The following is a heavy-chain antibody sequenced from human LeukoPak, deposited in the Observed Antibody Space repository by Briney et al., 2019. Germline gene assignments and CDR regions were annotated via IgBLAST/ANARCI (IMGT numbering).Heavy chain of an antibody. V-gene: IGHV4-34*01. CDR2: IYHSGST. D-gene: IGHD2-15*01. CDR3: ARDGGYCSGVTCYNHYYYMDV. J-gene: IGHJ6*03. CDR1: GGSFSGYY. Sequence: PSETLSLTCAVSGGSFSGYYWNWIRQSPGKGLEWIGSIYHSGSTYYNPSLKSRVTISVDTSKNLFSLKLTSVTAADTAVYYCARDGGYCSGVTCYNHYYYMDVWGKGTTVTISS.